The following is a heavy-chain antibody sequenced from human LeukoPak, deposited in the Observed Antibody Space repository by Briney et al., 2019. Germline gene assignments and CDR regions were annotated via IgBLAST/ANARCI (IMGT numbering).Heavy chain of an antibody. CDR1: GYTFAGYG. Sequence: ASVKVSCKASGYTFAGYGMSWVRQAPGQGLEWMGWISDYNGHIRYAQRVQDRLTMTIDASTTTAYMELGTLTYDDTAVYYCARDRYGTGNFDYWGQGTLVAVSS. CDR3: ARDRYGTGNFDY. J-gene: IGHJ4*02. D-gene: IGHD5-18*01. V-gene: IGHV1-18*01. CDR2: ISDYNGHI.